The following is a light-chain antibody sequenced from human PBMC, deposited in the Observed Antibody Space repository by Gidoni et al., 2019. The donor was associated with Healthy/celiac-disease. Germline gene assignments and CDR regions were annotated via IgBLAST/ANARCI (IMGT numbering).Light chain of an antibody. V-gene: IGKV1-39*01. Sequence: DIQMPQSPSSLSASVGDRVTITCRASQSISSYLNWYQQKPGKAPKLLIYAASSLQSGVPSRFSGSGSGTEFTLTISSLQPEDYATYYCQQSYSTRRCTFXPXTKVDIK. J-gene: IGKJ3*01. CDR2: AAS. CDR3: QQSYSTRRCT. CDR1: QSISSY.